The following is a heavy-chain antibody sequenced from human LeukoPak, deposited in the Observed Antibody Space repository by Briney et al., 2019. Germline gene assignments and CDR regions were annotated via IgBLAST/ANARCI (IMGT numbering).Heavy chain of an antibody. V-gene: IGHV3-23*01. CDR3: AKKVGATYYHFDY. CDR1: GFTFSNYA. CDR2: VSGSAGST. J-gene: IGHJ4*02. Sequence: PGGSLRLSCAASGFTFSNYAMSWVRQAPGKGLEWVSSVSGSAGSTYYADSVKGRFTISRDNSKNTLYLQRSSLRAEDTAAYYCAKKVGATYYHFDYWGQGTLVTVSS. D-gene: IGHD1-26*01.